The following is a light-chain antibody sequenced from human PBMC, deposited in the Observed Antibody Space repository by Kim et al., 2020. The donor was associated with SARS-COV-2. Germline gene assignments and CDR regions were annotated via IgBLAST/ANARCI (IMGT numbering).Light chain of an antibody. CDR3: QVWDSSTGV. CDR2: RDS. V-gene: IGLV3-9*01. J-gene: IGLJ3*02. Sequence: SYELTQPLSVSVARGQTARITCGGNNIGSKNVHWYQQKPGQAPVLVIYRDSNRPSGIPERFSGSNSGNTATLTISRAQAGDEADYYCQVWDSSTGVFGGGTQLTVL. CDR1: NIGSKN.